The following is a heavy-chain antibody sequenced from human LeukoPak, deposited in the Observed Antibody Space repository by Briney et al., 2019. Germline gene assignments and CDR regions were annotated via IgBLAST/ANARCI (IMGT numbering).Heavy chain of an antibody. D-gene: IGHD4-17*01. CDR3: ARGLTVTTGYYFDY. CDR1: GGSFSGYY. Sequence: SETLSLTCAVYGGSFSGYYWSWIRQPPGKGLEWIGEINHSGSTNYNPSIKSRVTISVDTSKNQFSLKLSSVTAADTAVYYCARGLTVTTGYYFDYWGQGTLVTVSS. J-gene: IGHJ4*02. V-gene: IGHV4-34*01. CDR2: INHSGST.